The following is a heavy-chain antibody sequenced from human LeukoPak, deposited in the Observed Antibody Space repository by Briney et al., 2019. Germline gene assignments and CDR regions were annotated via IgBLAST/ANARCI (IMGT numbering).Heavy chain of an antibody. J-gene: IGHJ6*03. CDR3: ARGTTTHTLTYSYYYYYMDV. Sequence: PGGSLRLSCAASGFTFSSYSMNWVRQAPGKGLEWVSYISSSSSTIYYADSVKGRFTISRDNAKNSLYLQMNSLRAEDTAVYYCARGTTTHTLTYSYYYYYMDVWGKGTTVTVSS. CDR1: GFTFSSYS. V-gene: IGHV3-48*01. D-gene: IGHD4-17*01. CDR2: ISSSSSTI.